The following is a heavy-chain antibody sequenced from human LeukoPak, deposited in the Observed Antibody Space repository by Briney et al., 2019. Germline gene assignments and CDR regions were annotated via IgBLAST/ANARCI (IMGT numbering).Heavy chain of an antibody. J-gene: IGHJ6*02. V-gene: IGHV3-7*01. CDR3: ARDRVAGTFRYYYYGMDV. D-gene: IGHD6-19*01. CDR2: IKQDGSEK. CDR1: GFTFSSYW. Sequence: GGSLRLSCAASGFTFSSYWMSWVRQAPGKGLEWVANIKQDGSEKYYVDSVKGRFTISRDNAKNSLYLQMSSLRAEDTAVYYCARDRVAGTFRYYYYGMDVWGQGTTVTVSS.